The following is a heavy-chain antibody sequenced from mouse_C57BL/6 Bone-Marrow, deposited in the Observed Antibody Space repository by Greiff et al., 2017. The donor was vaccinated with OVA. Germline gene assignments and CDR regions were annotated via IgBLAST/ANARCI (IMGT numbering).Heavy chain of an antibody. CDR3: ARGPYYSNYVSWFAY. Sequence: QVQLQQSGAELARPGASVKLSCTASGYTFTSYGISWVKQRTGQGLEWIGEIYPRSGNTYYNEKFKGKATLTADKSSSTAYMELRSLTSEDSAVYVCARGPYYSNYVSWFAYWGQGTLVTVSA. CDR2: IYPRSGNT. J-gene: IGHJ3*01. V-gene: IGHV1-81*01. D-gene: IGHD2-5*01. CDR1: GYTFTSYG.